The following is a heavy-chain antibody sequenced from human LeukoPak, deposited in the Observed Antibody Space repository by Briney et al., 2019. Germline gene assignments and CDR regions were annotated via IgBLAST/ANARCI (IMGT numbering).Heavy chain of an antibody. V-gene: IGHV3-7*01. J-gene: IGHJ4*02. CDR1: GFTFSTYW. D-gene: IGHD5-12*01. CDR3: AGGRGWLVDC. CDR2: IKQDGSEK. Sequence: GGSLRLSCAASGFTFSTYWMTWVRPAPGKGREWVANIKQDGSEKYYVDSVKGRFTISRDNAKNSLYVQMNSLRAEDTAVYYCAGGRGWLVDCWGQGTLVTVSS.